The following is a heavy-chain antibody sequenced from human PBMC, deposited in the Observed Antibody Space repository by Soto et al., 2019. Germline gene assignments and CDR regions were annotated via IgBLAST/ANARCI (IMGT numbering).Heavy chain of an antibody. V-gene: IGHV1-18*01. J-gene: IGHJ5*02. CDR3: ARGGIGVVTDAILSANWLDP. CDR1: GYTFITYG. Sequence: VKVSCKASGYTFITYGINWVRQAPGQGLEWMGWISPRNGNTDYAQRFQDRVTMTTDTSATTAYMELRSLRSDDTAVYFCARGGIGVVTDAILSANWLDPWGQGTLVTVSA. CDR2: ISPRNGNT. D-gene: IGHD2-2*01.